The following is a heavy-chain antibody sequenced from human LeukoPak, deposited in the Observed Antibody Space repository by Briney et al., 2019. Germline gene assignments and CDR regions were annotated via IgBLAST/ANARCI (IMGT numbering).Heavy chain of an antibody. Sequence: TGGSLRLTCVVSGITLSNYGMSWVRQAPGKGLEWVSGISERGGSTNYADSVKGRFTISRDNSKNTLYLQMNSLRAEDTAVYYCAKSSLRVTRRMTTVTYFDYWGQGTLVTVSS. CDR1: GITLSNYG. J-gene: IGHJ4*02. CDR3: AKSSLRVTRRMTTVTYFDY. V-gene: IGHV3-23*01. D-gene: IGHD4-17*01. CDR2: ISERGGST.